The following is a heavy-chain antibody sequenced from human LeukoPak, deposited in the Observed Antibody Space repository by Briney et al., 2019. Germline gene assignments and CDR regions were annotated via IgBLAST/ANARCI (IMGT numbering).Heavy chain of an antibody. CDR3: AELGITMIGGV. Sequence: GGSLRLSCAASRFTFSSYSMNWVRQAPGKGLEWVSSISSSSYIYYADSVKGRFTISRDNAKNSLYLQMNSLRAEDTAVYYCAELGITMIGGVWGKGTTVTISS. CDR2: ISSSSYI. J-gene: IGHJ6*04. D-gene: IGHD3-10*02. CDR1: RFTFSSYS. V-gene: IGHV3-21*01.